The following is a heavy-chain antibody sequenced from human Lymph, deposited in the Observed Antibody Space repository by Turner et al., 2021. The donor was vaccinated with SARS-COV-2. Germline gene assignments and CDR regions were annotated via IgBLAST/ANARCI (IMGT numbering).Heavy chain of an antibody. Sequence: EVQLVVSGGGFIQPGGPLRLSCAASGFTVSSNYRTWVRQAPGKELEWVSLIYSGGSTYYADSVKGRFTISRDNSKNTLYLQMNSLRADDTAVYYCARVLPYGDYFDYWGQGTLVTVSS. D-gene: IGHD4-17*01. V-gene: IGHV3-53*01. J-gene: IGHJ4*02. CDR2: IYSGGST. CDR3: ARVLPYGDYFDY. CDR1: GFTVSSNY.